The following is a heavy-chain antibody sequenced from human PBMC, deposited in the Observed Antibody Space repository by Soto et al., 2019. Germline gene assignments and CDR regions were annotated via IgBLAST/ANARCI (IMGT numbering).Heavy chain of an antibody. V-gene: IGHV3-7*01. CDR1: VSTFSSYW. CDR3: ARGGRSGDY. Sequence: EVQLVESGGGLVQPGGSVRLSCAASVSTFSSYWMSWVRRAPGKGLRWGANIKQDGSENYYVESVKGRFTISRDNAKNSLYLQMSRLRAEDTAVYYCARGGRSGDYWGQGTLVTVSS. J-gene: IGHJ4*02. CDR2: IKQDGSEN. D-gene: IGHD2-15*01.